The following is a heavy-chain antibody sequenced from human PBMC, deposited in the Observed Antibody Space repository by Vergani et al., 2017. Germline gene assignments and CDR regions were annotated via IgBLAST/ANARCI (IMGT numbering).Heavy chain of an antibody. CDR2: IRYDGSNK. CDR1: GFTFSSYG. CDR3: AKALPADCSSTSCASGMDV. Sequence: QVQLEESGGGVVQPGGSLRLSCAASGFTFSSYGMHWVRQAPGKGLEWVAFIRYDGSNKYYADSVKGRFTISRDNSKNTLYLQMNSLRAEDTAVYYCAKALPADCSSTSCASGMDVWGQGTTVTVSS. J-gene: IGHJ6*02. D-gene: IGHD2-2*01. V-gene: IGHV3-30*02.